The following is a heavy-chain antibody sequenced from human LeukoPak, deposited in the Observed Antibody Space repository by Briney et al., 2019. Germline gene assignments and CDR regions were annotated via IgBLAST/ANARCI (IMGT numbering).Heavy chain of an antibody. CDR1: GFTFSSYW. CDR3: AVSGRGEPYYFDY. V-gene: IGHV3-7*01. CDR2: IKEDGSEK. Sequence: GGSLRLSCAASGFTFSSYWMSWVRQAPGTGLEWVANIKEDGSEKYYVDSVKGRFTISRDNAKNSLYLQMNSLRAEDTAVYYCAVSGRGEPYYFDYWGQGTLVTVSS. D-gene: IGHD1-1*01. J-gene: IGHJ4*02.